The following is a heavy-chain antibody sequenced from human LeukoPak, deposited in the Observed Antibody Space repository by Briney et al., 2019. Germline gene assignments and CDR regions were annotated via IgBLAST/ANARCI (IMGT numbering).Heavy chain of an antibody. D-gene: IGHD5-18*01. J-gene: IGHJ3*02. CDR2: ISSSGSTI. CDR1: GFTFSDYY. CDR3: ARQSRYSYGLDDAFDI. V-gene: IGHV3-11*01. Sequence: PRGSLRLSCAASGFTFSDYYMSWIRQAPWKGLEWVSYISSSGSTIYYADSVKGRFTISRDNAKNSLYLQMNSLRAEDTAVYYCARQSRYSYGLDDAFDIWGQGTMVTVSS.